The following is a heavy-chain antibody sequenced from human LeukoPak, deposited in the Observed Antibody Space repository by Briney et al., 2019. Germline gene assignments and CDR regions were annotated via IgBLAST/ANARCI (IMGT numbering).Heavy chain of an antibody. V-gene: IGHV1-18*01. J-gene: IGHJ4*02. CDR3: ASWDSSSSDLDY. D-gene: IGHD6-6*01. CDR1: GYTFTSYG. CDR2: ISAYNGNT. Sequence: ASVKVSCKASGYTFTSYGISWVRQAPGQGLEWMGWISAYNGNTNYAQKLQGRVTMTTDTSTSTAYMELRSPRSDDTAVYYCASWDSSSSDLDYWGQGTLVTVSS.